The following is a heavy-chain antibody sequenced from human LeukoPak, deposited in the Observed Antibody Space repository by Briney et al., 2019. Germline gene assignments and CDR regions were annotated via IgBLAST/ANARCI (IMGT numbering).Heavy chain of an antibody. V-gene: IGHV4-30-2*01. CDR3: ASAYCSGGSCYSGDI. CDR1: GGSISSGGYS. J-gene: IGHJ3*02. CDR2: IYHSGST. Sequence: PSQTLSLTCAVSGGSISSGGYSWSWIRQPPGKGLEWIGYIYHSGSTYYNPSLKSRVTISVDRSKNQFSLKLSSVTAADTAVYYCASAYCSGGSCYSGDIWGQGTMVTVSS. D-gene: IGHD2-15*01.